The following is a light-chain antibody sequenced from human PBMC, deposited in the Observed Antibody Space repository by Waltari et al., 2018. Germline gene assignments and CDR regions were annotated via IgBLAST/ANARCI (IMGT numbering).Light chain of an antibody. CDR3: QHYESLPVT. CDR2: HAS. Sequence: CRASQSISKDLAWYQQKPGQAPRLLIYHASSRAAGIPDRFSGSGYGTDFSLTISRLEPEDFAVYYCQHYESLPVTFGQGTKVEIK. CDR1: QSISKD. J-gene: IGKJ1*01. V-gene: IGKV3-20*01.